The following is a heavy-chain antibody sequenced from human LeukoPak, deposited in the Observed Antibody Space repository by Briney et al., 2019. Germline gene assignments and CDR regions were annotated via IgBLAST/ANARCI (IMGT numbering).Heavy chain of an antibody. Sequence: PGGSLRLSCAASGVTFSSYAMSWVRQAPGKGLEWVSTISGSGVSTYYAASVKGRFTISRDNSNNTLYLQMNSLRGEDTAVYYCARVEAGRNTVVAATDFWGQGTLVTVSS. J-gene: IGHJ4*02. CDR1: GVTFSSYA. CDR2: ISGSGVST. CDR3: ARVEAGRNTVVAATDF. V-gene: IGHV3-23*01. D-gene: IGHD2-15*01.